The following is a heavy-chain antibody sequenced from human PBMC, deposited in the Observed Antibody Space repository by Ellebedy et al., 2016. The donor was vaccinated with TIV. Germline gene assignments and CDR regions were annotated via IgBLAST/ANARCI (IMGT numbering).Heavy chain of an antibody. CDR3: ARDLGYSYGHYGMDV. CDR2: IWYDGSNK. V-gene: IGHV3-33*01. CDR1: GFTFSSYG. J-gene: IGHJ6*02. Sequence: PGGSLRLSCAASGFTFSSYGMHWVRQAPGKGLAWVAVIWYDGSNKYYADSVKGRFTISRDNSKNTRYLQMNSLRAEDTAVYYCARDLGYSYGHYGMDVWGQGTTVTVSS. D-gene: IGHD5-18*01.